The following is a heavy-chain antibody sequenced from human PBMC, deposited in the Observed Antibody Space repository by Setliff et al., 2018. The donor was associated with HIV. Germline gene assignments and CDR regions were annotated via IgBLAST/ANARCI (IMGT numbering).Heavy chain of an antibody. CDR2: INTNSWNP. Sequence: ASVKVSCKASGYTFSRFSINWVRQAPGQGLEWMGWINTNSWNPTYAQGFAGRFVFSLDTSVSTAYLQISSLRPEDTAVYYCATSISIFGVVITSAFDIWGQGTMVTVSS. D-gene: IGHD3-3*01. CDR3: ATSISIFGVVITSAFDI. CDR1: GYTFSRFS. J-gene: IGHJ3*02. V-gene: IGHV7-4-1*02.